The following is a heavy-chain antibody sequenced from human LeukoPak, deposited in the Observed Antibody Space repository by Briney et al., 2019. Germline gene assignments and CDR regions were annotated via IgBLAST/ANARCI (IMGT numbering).Heavy chain of an antibody. J-gene: IGHJ4*02. CDR2: ISSSSSTI. V-gene: IGHV3-48*01. Sequence: GGSLRLSCAASGFTFRVYSMNWVRQAPGKGLEWVSYISSSSSTIYYADSVKGRFTISRDNAKNSLYLQMNSLRAEDTAVYYCARSTPRRWLQLGGPIDYWGQGTLVTVSS. D-gene: IGHD5-24*01. CDR3: ARSTPRRWLQLGGPIDY. CDR1: GFTFRVYS.